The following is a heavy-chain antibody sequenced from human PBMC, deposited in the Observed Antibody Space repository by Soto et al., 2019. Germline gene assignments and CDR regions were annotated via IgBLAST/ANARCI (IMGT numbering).Heavy chain of an antibody. CDR1: GFSLSTSGMC. CDR2: IDWDDDK. CDR3: ARTDVDTVAMTPMTLGY. J-gene: IGHJ4*02. Sequence: SGPTLVNPTQTLTLTCTFSGFSLSTSGMCVNWIRQPPGKALEWLARIDWDDDKYYSTSLKTRLTISKDTSKNQVVLTMTNMDPVDTATYYCARTDVDTVAMTPMTLGYWGQGTLVTVSS. V-gene: IGHV2-70*11. D-gene: IGHD5-12*01.